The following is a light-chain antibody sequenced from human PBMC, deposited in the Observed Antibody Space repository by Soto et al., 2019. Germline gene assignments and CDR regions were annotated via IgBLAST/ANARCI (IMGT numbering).Light chain of an antibody. V-gene: IGKV3-15*01. Sequence: EIVMTQSPATLSVSPGERATLSCRASQSVSSNLAWYQQKPGQAPTLLIYGASARATGIPARFSGSGSGTEFTLTISSLQSEDFAVYYCQQRSNWPPFTFGPGTKVEIK. CDR3: QQRSNWPPFT. J-gene: IGKJ3*01. CDR2: GAS. CDR1: QSVSSN.